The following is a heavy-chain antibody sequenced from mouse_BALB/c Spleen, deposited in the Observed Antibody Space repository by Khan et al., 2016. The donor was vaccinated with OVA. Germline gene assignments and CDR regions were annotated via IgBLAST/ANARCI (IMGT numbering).Heavy chain of an antibody. J-gene: IGHJ2*01. V-gene: IGHV9-2-1*01. CDR3: ARDRYDYFDY. D-gene: IGHD2-14*01. CDR2: INTETGEP. CDR1: GYTFTDYS. Sequence: QIQLVQSGPVLKKPGETVKISCKASGYTFTDYSMHWVKQAPGKGLKWMGWINTETGEPTYADDFKGRFAFSLETSASTAYLQINNLKNEDTATYFCARDRYDYFDYWGQGTTLTVSS.